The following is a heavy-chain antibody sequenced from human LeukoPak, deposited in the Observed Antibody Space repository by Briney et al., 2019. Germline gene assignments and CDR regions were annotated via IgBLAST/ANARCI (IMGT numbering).Heavy chain of an antibody. CDR3: ARGYYDSRVDAFDI. D-gene: IGHD3-22*01. CDR1: GFTFSSYA. CDR2: ISYDGSNK. V-gene: IGHV3-30-3*01. Sequence: PGGSLRLSCAASGFTFSSYAMHWVRQAPGKGLEWVAVISYDGSNKYYADSVKGRFTISRDNSKNTLYLQMNSLRAEDTAVYYCARGYYDSRVDAFDIWGQGTMVTVSS. J-gene: IGHJ3*02.